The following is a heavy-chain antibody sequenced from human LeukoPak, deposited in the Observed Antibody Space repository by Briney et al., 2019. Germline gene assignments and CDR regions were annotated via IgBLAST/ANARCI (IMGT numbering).Heavy chain of an antibody. CDR2: IYYSERT. CDR3: ARVHHERLRLDV. CDR1: GGSINSGDYF. D-gene: IGHD2-21*02. J-gene: IGHJ6*02. Sequence: SETLSLTCTVSGGSINSGDYFWSWIRQHPGKGLEWIGYIYYSERTHYNPSLKTRITITVDTSKNEFSLKLSSVTAADTAVYYCARVHHERLRLDVWGQGTTVTVSS. V-gene: IGHV4-31*03.